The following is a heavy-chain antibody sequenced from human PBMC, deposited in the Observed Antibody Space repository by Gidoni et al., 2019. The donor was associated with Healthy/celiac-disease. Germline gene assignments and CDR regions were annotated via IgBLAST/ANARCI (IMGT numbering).Heavy chain of an antibody. CDR2: IYYSGST. Sequence: QVQLQESGPGLVKPSATLSLTCTVSGVSISSYYWSWIRQPPGKGLEWIGYIYYSGSTNYNPSLKSRVTISVDTSKNQFSLKLSSVTAADTAVYYCARSEAITMVRGVIIKNYYYYYMDVWGKGTTVTVSS. D-gene: IGHD3-10*01. CDR3: ARSEAITMVRGVIIKNYYYYYMDV. J-gene: IGHJ6*03. V-gene: IGHV4-59*01. CDR1: GVSISSYY.